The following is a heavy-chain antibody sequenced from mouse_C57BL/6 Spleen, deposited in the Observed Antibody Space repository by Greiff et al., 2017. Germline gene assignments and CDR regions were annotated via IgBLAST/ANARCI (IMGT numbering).Heavy chain of an antibody. Sequence: VQLQQSGAELVKPGTSVKLSCKASGYAFTNYLIEWVKQRPGQGLEWIGVINPGSGGTNYNEKFKGKATLTADKSSSTAYMQLSSLTSEDSAVYFCARSDYSNHFFAYWGQGTLATVSA. CDR2: INPGSGGT. V-gene: IGHV1-54*01. J-gene: IGHJ3*01. CDR1: GYAFTNYL. D-gene: IGHD2-5*01. CDR3: ARSDYSNHFFAY.